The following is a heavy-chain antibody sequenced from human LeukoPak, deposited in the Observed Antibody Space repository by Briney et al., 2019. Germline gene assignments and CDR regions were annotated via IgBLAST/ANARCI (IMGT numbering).Heavy chain of an antibody. Sequence: GGSLRLSCAAPGFTFSSYSMNWVRQAPGKGLEWVSSISSSSSYIYYADSVKGRFTISRDNSKNTLYLQMNSLRAEDTAVYYCARGPSGYHNTGGQGTLVTVSS. CDR1: GFTFSSYS. CDR3: ARGPSGYHNT. D-gene: IGHD5-12*01. J-gene: IGHJ4*02. V-gene: IGHV3-21*01. CDR2: ISSSSSYI.